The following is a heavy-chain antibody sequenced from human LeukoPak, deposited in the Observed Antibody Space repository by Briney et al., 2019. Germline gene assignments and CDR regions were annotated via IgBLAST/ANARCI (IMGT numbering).Heavy chain of an antibody. Sequence: ASVKVSCKASGYTFTSYAMHWVRQAPGQRLEWMGWINAGNGNTKYSQKFQGRVTITRDTSASTAYMELNSLRSEDTAVYYCARMYYDILTGYYSGAFDIWGQGTMVTVSS. V-gene: IGHV1-3*01. CDR1: GYTFTSYA. CDR3: ARMYYDILTGYYSGAFDI. D-gene: IGHD3-9*01. CDR2: INAGNGNT. J-gene: IGHJ3*02.